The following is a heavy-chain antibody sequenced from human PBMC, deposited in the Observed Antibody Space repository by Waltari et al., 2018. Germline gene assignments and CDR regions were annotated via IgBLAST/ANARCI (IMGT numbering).Heavy chain of an antibody. V-gene: IGHV3-23*01. CDR3: AKVFLDYYYYGMDV. CDR2: TSGSGGRT. J-gene: IGHJ6*02. Sequence: EVQLLESGGGLVQPGGSLRLSCAASGFTFSSYAMNWVRQAPGKGLEWVSGTSGSGGRTYYAESVKGRFTISRDNSKNTLYLQMNSLRAEDTAVYYCAKVFLDYYYYGMDVWGQGTTVTVSS. CDR1: GFTFSSYA.